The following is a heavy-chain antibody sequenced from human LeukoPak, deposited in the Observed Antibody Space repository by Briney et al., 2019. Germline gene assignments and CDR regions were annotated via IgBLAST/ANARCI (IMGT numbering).Heavy chain of an antibody. CDR1: GFTFTNFV. V-gene: IGHV3-23*01. J-gene: IGHJ5*02. D-gene: IGHD2-15*01. CDR2: ISGSGVTT. Sequence: PGGSLRLSCAASGFTFTNFVMSWVRQAPGKGLEWVSSISGSGVTTFYADSVKGRFTISRDNSKNTLYLQMNGLRAEDTAIYYCARSCFTTTGGGCSSEALNYFGPWGQGTLVTVSS. CDR3: ARSCFTTTGGGCSSEALNYFGP.